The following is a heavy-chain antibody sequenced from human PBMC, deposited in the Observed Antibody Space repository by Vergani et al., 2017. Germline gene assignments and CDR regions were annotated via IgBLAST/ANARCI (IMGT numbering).Heavy chain of an antibody. J-gene: IGHJ3*02. D-gene: IGHD4-23*01. CDR3: ARGSPVVTEVGFDS. V-gene: IGHV4-31*03. Sequence: QVQLQESGPGLVKPSQTLSLTCTVSGGSISSGGYYWSWIRQHPGKGLEWIGYIYYSGSTYYNPSLKSRVTISVDTSKNQFSLKLSSVTAADTAGYYCARGSPVVTEVGFDSWGQGTMVTVSS. CDR2: IYYSGST. CDR1: GGSISSGGYY.